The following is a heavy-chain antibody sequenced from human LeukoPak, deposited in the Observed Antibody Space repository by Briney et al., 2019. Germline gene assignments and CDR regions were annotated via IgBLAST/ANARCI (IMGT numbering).Heavy chain of an antibody. CDR3: ARDSLPHYYTSGSQNPADY. J-gene: IGHJ4*02. V-gene: IGHV1-46*01. Sequence: GASVKVSCTSSGYTLTSYRIHWVRQAPGQGLEWMGIINPSGGSTSYTQKFQGRVTMTRDTSTSTVYMELSSLRSEDTAVYYCARDSLPHYYTSGSQNPADYWGQETGVSVSS. D-gene: IGHD3-10*01. CDR2: INPSGGST. CDR1: GYTLTSYR.